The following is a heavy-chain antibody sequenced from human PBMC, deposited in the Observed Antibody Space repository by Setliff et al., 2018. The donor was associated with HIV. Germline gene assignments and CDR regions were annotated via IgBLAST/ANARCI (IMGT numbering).Heavy chain of an antibody. CDR2: INTSGGGT. D-gene: IGHD6-19*01. CDR1: GYTFTSYY. Sequence: ASVKVSCKASGYTFTSYYIHWVRQAPGQGREWMGIINTSGGGTTYAQTLHDRVTMSRDTSTSTVYMELSSLRSEDTAVYYCAREALHAGGWRGVFDIWGQGTMVTVSS. V-gene: IGHV1-46*01. CDR3: AREALHAGGWRGVFDI. J-gene: IGHJ3*02.